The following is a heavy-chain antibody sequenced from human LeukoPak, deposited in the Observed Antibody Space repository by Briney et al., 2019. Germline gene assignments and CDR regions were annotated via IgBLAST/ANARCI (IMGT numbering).Heavy chain of an antibody. D-gene: IGHD6-19*01. Sequence: ASVKVSCKASGYTFSGYYIHWVRQAPGQGLEWMGWINPNSGGTNYAQKFQGRVTMTRDTSISTAYMELSRLRSDDTAVYYCARVGPAVADTGAFDIWGQGTMVTVSS. CDR2: INPNSGGT. CDR1: GYTFSGYY. J-gene: IGHJ3*02. V-gene: IGHV1-2*02. CDR3: ARVGPAVADTGAFDI.